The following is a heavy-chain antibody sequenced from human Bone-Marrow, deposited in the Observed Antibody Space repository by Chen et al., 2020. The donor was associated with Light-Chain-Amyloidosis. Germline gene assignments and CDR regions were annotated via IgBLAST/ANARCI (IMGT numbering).Heavy chain of an antibody. J-gene: IGHJ5*02. D-gene: IGHD6-19*01. CDR1: DGSINSGDYY. CDR2: IYYSGAA. V-gene: IGHV4-39*02. CDR3: SIRIAVPGANEET. Sequence: QLQLQESGPGLVKPSETLSLTCTVSDGSINSGDYYWGWLRQSPGKGLEWIGIIYYSGAAFYNPSLRSRVTLSLDTSKSLLSLELTSVTAADTAVYYCSIRIAVPGANEETWGQGTLVTVSS.